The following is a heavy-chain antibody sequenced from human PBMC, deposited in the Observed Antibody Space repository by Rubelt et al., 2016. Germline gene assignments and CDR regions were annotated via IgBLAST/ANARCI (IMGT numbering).Heavy chain of an antibody. CDR1: GFTFGNYA. Sequence: GGGLVQPGRSLRLSCKGSGFTFGNYAMSWFRQAPGKGLEWVSTISGSGGSTYYADSVKGRFTISRDNSKNTLYLQMNSLGAEDTAVYYCAKDRRYSSSRYAMDVWGQGTTVIVSS. CDR3: AKDRRYSSSRYAMDV. CDR2: ISGSGGST. J-gene: IGHJ6*02. V-gene: IGHV3-23*01. D-gene: IGHD6-13*01.